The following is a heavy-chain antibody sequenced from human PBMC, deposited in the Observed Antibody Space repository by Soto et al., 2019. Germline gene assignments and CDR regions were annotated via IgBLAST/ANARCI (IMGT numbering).Heavy chain of an antibody. V-gene: IGHV3-23*04. CDR2: ISGSGTGT. J-gene: IGHJ6*02. Sequence: EVQLVEAGGGLVQPGGSLRLSCEGSGFTFSSYALSWVRLRPGRGLEWVAWISGSGTGTNSADSVKGRFTITRDNSKTTVSLQMNSLTVEDTAVYYWAKDRTGSNHYYGMDVWGQGTTVTVSS. CDR1: GFTFSSYA. CDR3: AKDRTGSNHYYGMDV. D-gene: IGHD3-10*01.